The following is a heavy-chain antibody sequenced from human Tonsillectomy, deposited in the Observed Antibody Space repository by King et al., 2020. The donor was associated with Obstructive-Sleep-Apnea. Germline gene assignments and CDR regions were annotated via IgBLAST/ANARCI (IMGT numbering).Heavy chain of an antibody. Sequence: AQLVQSGGGLVQPGRSLRLSCAASGFNFDDYAMHWVRQAPGKGLEWVSVINWNSGSRGYADSVKGRFTISRDNAKNLVFLQMNSLRTGDTALYYCAKDHSSGWYKGCDYWGQGTLVTVSS. CDR2: INWNSGSR. J-gene: IGHJ4*02. V-gene: IGHV3-9*01. CDR3: AKDHSSGWYKGCDY. D-gene: IGHD6-19*01. CDR1: GFNFDDYA.